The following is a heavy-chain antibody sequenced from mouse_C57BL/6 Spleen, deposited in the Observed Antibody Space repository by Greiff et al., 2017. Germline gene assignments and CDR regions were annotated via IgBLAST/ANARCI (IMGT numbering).Heavy chain of an antibody. CDR3: ASATTTVVPYFDY. Sequence: EVQLVESEGGLVQPGSSMKLSCTASGFTFSDYYMAWVRQVPEKGLEWVANINYDGSSTYYLDSLKSRFIISRDNAKNILYLQMSSLKSEDTATYYCASATTTVVPYFDYWGQGTTLTVSS. CDR1: GFTFSDYY. D-gene: IGHD1-1*01. V-gene: IGHV5-16*01. CDR2: INYDGSST. J-gene: IGHJ2*01.